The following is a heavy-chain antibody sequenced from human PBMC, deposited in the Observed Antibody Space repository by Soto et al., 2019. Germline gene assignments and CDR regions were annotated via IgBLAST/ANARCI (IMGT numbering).Heavy chain of an antibody. V-gene: IGHV3-74*01. CDR1: GFTFSSYW. Sequence: GGSLRLSCAASGFTFSSYWMHWVRQAPGKGLVWVSRINSDGSSTSYADSVKGRFTISRDNAKNTLYLQMNSLRAEDTAVYYCARCPVTGCSSTSCYSSPDYYYYYMDVWGKGTTVTVSS. D-gene: IGHD2-2*01. CDR3: ARCPVTGCSSTSCYSSPDYYYYYMDV. CDR2: INSDGSST. J-gene: IGHJ6*03.